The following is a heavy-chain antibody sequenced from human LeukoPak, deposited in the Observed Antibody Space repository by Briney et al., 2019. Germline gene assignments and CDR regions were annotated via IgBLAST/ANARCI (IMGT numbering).Heavy chain of an antibody. Sequence: GGSLRLSCAASGFTFSSYAMHWVRQAPGKGLEWVAVISYDGSNKYYADSVKGRFTISRDNSKNTLYLQMNSLRAEDTAVYYCARDRNYDILTGYYQHYYYYGMDVWGQGTTVTVSS. J-gene: IGHJ6*02. CDR1: GFTFSSYA. D-gene: IGHD3-9*01. CDR2: ISYDGSNK. CDR3: ARDRNYDILTGYYQHYYYYGMDV. V-gene: IGHV3-30-3*01.